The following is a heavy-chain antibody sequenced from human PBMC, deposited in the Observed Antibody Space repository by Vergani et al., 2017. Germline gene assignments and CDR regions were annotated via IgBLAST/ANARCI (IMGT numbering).Heavy chain of an antibody. J-gene: IGHJ5*02. Sequence: EVQLVESGGGLVQPGGSLTLSCAASGFTVSSNHMTWVRQAPGKGLEWVSLIYSAGNRYYADSVKDRFTISRDTSMNTLYLKMNSLRPEDTAVYYCARGQKWSLKSDWFDPWGQGTLVTVSS. CDR2: IYSAGNR. D-gene: IGHD2-21*02. CDR1: GFTVSSNH. V-gene: IGHV3-66*02. CDR3: ARGQKWSLKSDWFDP.